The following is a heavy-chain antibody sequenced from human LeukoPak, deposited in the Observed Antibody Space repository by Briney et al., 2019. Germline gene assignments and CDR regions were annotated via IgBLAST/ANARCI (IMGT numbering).Heavy chain of an antibody. CDR2: INSDGSST. D-gene: IGHD3-16*01. V-gene: IGHV3-74*01. CDR3: ARDLIPGELGMFGGY. CDR1: GFTFSSYW. Sequence: QPGGSLRLTCAASGFTFSSYWMHWVRQAPGKGLVWVSRINSDGSSTSYADSVKGRFTISRDNAKNTLYLQMNSLRAEDTAVYYCARDLIPGELGMFGGYWGQGTLVTVSS. J-gene: IGHJ4*02.